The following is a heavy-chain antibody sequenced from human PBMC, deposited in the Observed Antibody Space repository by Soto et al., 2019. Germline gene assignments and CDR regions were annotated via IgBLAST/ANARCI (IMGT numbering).Heavy chain of an antibody. CDR2: ISWNSGSI. CDR1: GFTFDDYA. D-gene: IGHD2-8*01. V-gene: IGHV3-9*01. Sequence: EVQLVESGGGLVQPGRSLRLSCAASGFTFDDYAMHWVRQAPGKGLEWVSGISWNSGSIGYADSVKGRFTISRDNAKNSLYLQMNSLRAEDTALYYCAKDLCPRYCTNGVWRTDYYYGMDVWGQGTTVTVSS. CDR3: AKDLCPRYCTNGVWRTDYYYGMDV. J-gene: IGHJ6*02.